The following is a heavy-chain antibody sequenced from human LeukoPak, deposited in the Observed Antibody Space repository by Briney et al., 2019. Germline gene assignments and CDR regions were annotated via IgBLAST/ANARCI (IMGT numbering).Heavy chain of an antibody. CDR3: ARDRTEAPMDV. Sequence: SETLSLTRAVSGGSISSYFWSWIRQPPGKGLDWIGYIYYSGSTYYNPSLKSRVTISVDTSKNQFSLKLSSVTAADTAVYYCARDRTEAPMDVWGQGTTVTVSS. CDR1: GGSISSYF. V-gene: IGHV4-59*12. J-gene: IGHJ6*02. CDR2: IYYSGST.